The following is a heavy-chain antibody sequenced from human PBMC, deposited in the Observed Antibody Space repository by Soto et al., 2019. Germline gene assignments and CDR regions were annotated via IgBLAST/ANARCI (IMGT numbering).Heavy chain of an antibody. CDR1: GFTFSIYT. CDR3: AWGHIVVLPAASRAFYYGLDV. CDR2: ISPSSDYI. Sequence: EVQLVESGGGLVKPGGSLRLSCAASGFTFSIYTMNWVRQAPGQGLEWVSSISPSSDYIYYADSLKGRFTISRDNTKNSLYLQMNSLGVEDTALYYCAWGHIVVLPAASRAFYYGLDVCGQGTTVTVSS. V-gene: IGHV3-21*01. J-gene: IGHJ6*02. D-gene: IGHD2-2*01.